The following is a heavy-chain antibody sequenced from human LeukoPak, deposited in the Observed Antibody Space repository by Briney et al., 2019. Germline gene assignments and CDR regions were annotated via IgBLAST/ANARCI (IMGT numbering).Heavy chain of an antibody. Sequence: GGSLRLSCAASGFTFSSYSMNWVRQAPGKGLEWVSYISGGGEAIFYADSVQGRFTISRDNAKNSVYLQMNSLRAEDTAVYYCARTYGSGPLDYGGQGTLVTVSS. D-gene: IGHD4-17*01. CDR1: GFTFSSYS. J-gene: IGHJ4*02. V-gene: IGHV3-48*01. CDR2: ISGGGEAI. CDR3: ARTYGSGPLDY.